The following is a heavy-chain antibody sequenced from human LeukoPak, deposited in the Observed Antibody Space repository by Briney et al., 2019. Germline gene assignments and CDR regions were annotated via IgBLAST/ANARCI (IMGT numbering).Heavy chain of an antibody. V-gene: IGHV4-31*03. Sequence: SGTLSFTCTVSGGSISSGGYYWSWTRQHPGKGLEWIGYIYYSGSTYYNPSLKSRVTISVDTSKNQFSLRLSSVTAADTAVYYCARAGGFFSPFGYWGQGTLVTVSS. CDR3: ARAGGFFSPFGY. CDR1: GGSISSGGYY. D-gene: IGHD3-3*01. CDR2: IYYSGST. J-gene: IGHJ4*02.